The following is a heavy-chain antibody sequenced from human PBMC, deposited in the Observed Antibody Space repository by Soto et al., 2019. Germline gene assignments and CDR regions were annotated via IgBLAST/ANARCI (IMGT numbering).Heavy chain of an antibody. Sequence: PRGSLRLSCAASGFTFTNYYIILSRQPEYKWLGWVSYIRSSSSYTNYADSVKGRFTISRDNAKNSLYLQMNSLGAEDTAGYYCARAPGYYDSSAYDVWGQGTLVTVSS. V-gene: IGHV3-11*06. D-gene: IGHD3-22*01. CDR3: ARAPGYYDSSAYDV. CDR1: GFTFTNYY. J-gene: IGHJ4*01. CDR2: IRSSSSYT.